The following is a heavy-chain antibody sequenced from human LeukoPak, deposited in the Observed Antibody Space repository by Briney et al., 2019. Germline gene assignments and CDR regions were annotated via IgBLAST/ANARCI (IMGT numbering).Heavy chain of an antibody. CDR1: GYTFTSYA. CDR3: ARASSCYFCPPSDY. CDR2: INTNTGNP. J-gene: IGHJ4*02. V-gene: IGHV7-4-1*02. Sequence: ASVKVSCKASGYTFTSYAMNWVRQAPGQGLEWMGWINTNTGNPTYAQGFTGRFVSSLDTSVSTAYLQISSLKAEDTAVYYCARASSCYFCPPSDYWGQGTLVTVSS. D-gene: IGHD2-15*01.